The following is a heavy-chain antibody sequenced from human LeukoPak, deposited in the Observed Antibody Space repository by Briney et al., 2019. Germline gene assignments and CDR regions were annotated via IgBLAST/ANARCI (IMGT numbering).Heavy chain of an antibody. CDR1: GGSLSSSY. CDR3: AREGRSATDGY. Sequence: PSETLSLTCTVSGGSLSSSYWSWIGQPAGKGLEWIGRISGSGSTNYNPSLMSRVTMSVDTSKNHFSLQLSSVTAADTAVYYCAREGRSATDGYWGQGTLVTVSS. V-gene: IGHV4-4*07. CDR2: ISGSGST. J-gene: IGHJ4*02. D-gene: IGHD3-16*01.